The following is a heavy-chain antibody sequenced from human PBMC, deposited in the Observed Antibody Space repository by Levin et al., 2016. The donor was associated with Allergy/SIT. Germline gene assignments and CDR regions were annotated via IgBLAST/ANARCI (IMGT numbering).Heavy chain of an antibody. Sequence: SETLSLTCAVHGGSFSGYYWSWVRQFPGKGLEWIGEVNYSRSTNYKPSLKSRVSISVDTSKYQFSLRLSSVTAADTAVYYCARGRNVYCTAAETCYYHDMDVWGQGTTVTVSS. CDR1: GGSFSGYY. CDR3: ARGRNVYCTAAETCYYHDMDV. D-gene: IGHD2-8*02. J-gene: IGHJ6*02. V-gene: IGHV4-34*01. CDR2: VNYSRST.